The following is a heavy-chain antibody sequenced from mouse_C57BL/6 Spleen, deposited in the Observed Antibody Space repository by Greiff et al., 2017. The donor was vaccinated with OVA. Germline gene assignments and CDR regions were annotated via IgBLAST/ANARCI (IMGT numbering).Heavy chain of an antibody. CDR2: INPNNGGT. J-gene: IGHJ4*01. CDR3: ARRNSLGDYAMDY. D-gene: IGHD4-1*01. CDR1: GYTFTDYN. V-gene: IGHV1-18*01. Sequence: EVQLQQSGPELVKPGASVKIPCKASGYTFTDYNMDWVKQSHGKSLEWIGDINPNNGGTIYNQKFKGKATLTVDKSSSTAYMELRSLTSEDTAVYYCARRNSLGDYAMDYWGQGTSVTVSS.